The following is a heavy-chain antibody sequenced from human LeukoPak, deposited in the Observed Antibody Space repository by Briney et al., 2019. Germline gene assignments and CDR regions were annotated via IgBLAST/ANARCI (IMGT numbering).Heavy chain of an antibody. Sequence: ASVKVSSKPSGYTFTGYYMHWVRQAPGQGLEWMGWINPNSGGTNYAQKFQGRVTMTRDTSISTAYMELSMLRSDDTAVYYCARDASKAYDSSGYYYDQEKYYFDYWGQGTLVTVSS. CDR2: INPNSGGT. D-gene: IGHD3-22*01. CDR3: ARDASKAYDSSGYYYDQEKYYFDY. J-gene: IGHJ4*02. CDR1: GYTFTGYY. V-gene: IGHV1-2*02.